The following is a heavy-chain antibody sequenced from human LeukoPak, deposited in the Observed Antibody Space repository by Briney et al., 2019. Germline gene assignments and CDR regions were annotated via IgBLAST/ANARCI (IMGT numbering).Heavy chain of an antibody. V-gene: IGHV3-74*01. J-gene: IGHJ4*02. CDR2: INSDGSRT. Sequence: GGSLRLSCAASGFTFSSYWMHWVRQGPGKGLVWVSRINSDGSRTTYADSVKGRFTISRDNAKNTLYLQMNTLRVEDTAVYYCARGSWSAADTNIDYWGQGTLVTVSS. CDR1: GFTFSSYW. D-gene: IGHD6-13*01. CDR3: ARGSWSAADTNIDY.